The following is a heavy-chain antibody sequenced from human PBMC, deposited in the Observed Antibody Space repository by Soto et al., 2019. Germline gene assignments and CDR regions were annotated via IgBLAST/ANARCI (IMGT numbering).Heavy chain of an antibody. CDR2: VNPIVSMS. CDR3: ASSYVSVYRAFDY. J-gene: IGHJ4*02. CDR1: GDTFNFYS. V-gene: IGHV1-69*02. Sequence: QVQLVQSGAEVKRPGCSVKVSCKASGDTFNFYSINWVRQSPGLGLEWMGRVNPIVSMSNYAQKFQGRVTMTADKSTSTAYMELSSLRSEDTAIYYCASSYVSVYRAFDYWGQGALVTVSS. D-gene: IGHD3-16*01.